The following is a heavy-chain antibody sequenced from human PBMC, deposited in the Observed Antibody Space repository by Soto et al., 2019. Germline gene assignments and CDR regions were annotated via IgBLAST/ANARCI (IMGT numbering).Heavy chain of an antibody. CDR3: ARDSRTPSGGMDV. V-gene: IGHV4-30-4*01. CDR1: GGFINSGDYH. Sequence: SETLSLTCTVSGGFINSGDYHWPRIRQFPGKGLEWIGGIYYSASTYYNPALVSRMAISLVTSKNQFSLKLASVTAADTAVYYCARDSRTPSGGMDVWGQGTTVTVSS. CDR2: IYYSAST. J-gene: IGHJ6*02.